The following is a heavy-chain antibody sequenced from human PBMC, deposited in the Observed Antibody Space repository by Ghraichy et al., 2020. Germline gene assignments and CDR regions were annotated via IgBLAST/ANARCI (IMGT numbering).Heavy chain of an antibody. Sequence: ASVKVSCKASGYTFTSYGISWVRQAPGQGLEWMGWISAYNGNTNYAQKLQGRVTMTTDTSTSTAYMELRSLRSDDTAVYYCARDLRRSGILTGRSYYYYGMDVWGQGTTVTVSS. V-gene: IGHV1-18*01. D-gene: IGHD3-9*01. CDR3: ARDLRRSGILTGRSYYYYGMDV. CDR2: ISAYNGNT. CDR1: GYTFTSYG. J-gene: IGHJ6*02.